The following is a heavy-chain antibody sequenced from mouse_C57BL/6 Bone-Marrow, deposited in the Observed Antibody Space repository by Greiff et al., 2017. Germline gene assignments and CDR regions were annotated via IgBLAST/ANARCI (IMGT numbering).Heavy chain of an antibody. D-gene: IGHD1-1*01. CDR3: ARAITTVVATRGSWFAY. V-gene: IGHV1-82*01. Sequence: LQESGPELVKPGASVKISCKASGYAFSSSWMNWVKQRPGKGLEWIGRIYPGDGDTNYNGKFKGKATLTADKSSSTAYMQLSSLTSEDSAVYFCARAITTVVATRGSWFAYWGQGTLVTVSA. CDR2: IYPGDGDT. J-gene: IGHJ3*01. CDR1: GYAFSSSW.